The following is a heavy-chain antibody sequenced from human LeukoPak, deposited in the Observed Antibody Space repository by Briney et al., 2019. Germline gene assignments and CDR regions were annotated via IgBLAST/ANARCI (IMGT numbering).Heavy chain of an antibody. CDR3: ATSYYYDSSGYYYGFDY. D-gene: IGHD3-22*01. Sequence: KPSETLSLTCTVSGGSVSSGSYYWSWIRQPPGKGLEWIGYIYYSGSTNYNPSLKSRVTISVDTSKNLFSLKLSSVTAADTAVYYCATSYYYDSSGYYYGFDYWGQGTLVTVSS. CDR2: IYYSGST. V-gene: IGHV4-61*01. CDR1: GGSVSSGSYY. J-gene: IGHJ4*02.